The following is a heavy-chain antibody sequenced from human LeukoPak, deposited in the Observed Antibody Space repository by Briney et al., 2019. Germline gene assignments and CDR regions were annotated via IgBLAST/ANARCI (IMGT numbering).Heavy chain of an antibody. J-gene: IGHJ3*02. CDR3: ARDVPTVQLWRTDAFDI. Sequence: PSETLSLTCTVSGYSISSGYYWGWIRQPPGKGLEWIVIIYHSGSTYFNPSLRSRVTISVDTSKNQFSLKLTSVTAADTAVYYCARDVPTVQLWRTDAFDIWGQGTMVTVSS. D-gene: IGHD5-18*01. V-gene: IGHV4-38-2*02. CDR1: GYSISSGYY. CDR2: IYHSGST.